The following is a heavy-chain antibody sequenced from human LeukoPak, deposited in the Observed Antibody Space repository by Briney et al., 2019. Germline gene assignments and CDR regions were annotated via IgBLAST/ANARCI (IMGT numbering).Heavy chain of an antibody. J-gene: IGHJ4*02. Sequence: GGSLRLSCAASGFTFSSYWMSWVRQAPGKGLEWVANIKQDGREKYYVDSVKGRFTISRDNAKNSLYLQMDSLRAEDTAVYYCARVEDYDILTGFDYWGQGTLVTVSS. D-gene: IGHD3-9*01. CDR1: GFTFSSYW. V-gene: IGHV3-7*01. CDR2: IKQDGREK. CDR3: ARVEDYDILTGFDY.